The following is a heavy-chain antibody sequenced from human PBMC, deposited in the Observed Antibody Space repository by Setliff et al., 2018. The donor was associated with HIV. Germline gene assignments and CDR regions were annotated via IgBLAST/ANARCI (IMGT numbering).Heavy chain of an antibody. CDR3: ARITMVRGVYYGMDV. D-gene: IGHD3-10*01. J-gene: IGHJ6*02. CDR2: IYTSGST. V-gene: IGHV4-61*02. Sequence: PSETLSLTCTVSGGSISSSSYYWSWIRQPAGKGLEWIGRIYTSGSTNYNPSLKSRVTISVDTSKNQFSLKLSSVTAADTAVYYCARITMVRGVYYGMDVWGQGTTVTVSS. CDR1: GGSISSSSYY.